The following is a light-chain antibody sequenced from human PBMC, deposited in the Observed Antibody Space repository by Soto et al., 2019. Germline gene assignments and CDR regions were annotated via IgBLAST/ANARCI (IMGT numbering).Light chain of an antibody. CDR3: QKYDSAPLT. CDR2: GAS. J-gene: IGKJ4*01. V-gene: IGKV1-27*01. Sequence: IQMTQSPSSLTASIGDRVTISCRASQGFSNSLAWYQQKPGKVPTLLIYGASILQSGVPSRFSGSGSGTEFTLTISCLQPEDVATYFCQKYDSAPLTFGGGTKGEIK. CDR1: QGFSNS.